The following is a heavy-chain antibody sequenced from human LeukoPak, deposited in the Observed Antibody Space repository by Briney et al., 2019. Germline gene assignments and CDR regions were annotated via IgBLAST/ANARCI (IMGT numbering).Heavy chain of an antibody. Sequence: SETLSLTCAVYGGSFSGYYWSWIRQPPGKGLEWIGEINHSGSTNYNPFLKSRVTISVDTSKNQFSLKLSSVTAADTAVYYCARYNDFWSGYPHFDYWGQGTLVTVSS. V-gene: IGHV4-34*01. D-gene: IGHD3-3*01. CDR2: INHSGST. J-gene: IGHJ4*02. CDR3: ARYNDFWSGYPHFDY. CDR1: GGSFSGYY.